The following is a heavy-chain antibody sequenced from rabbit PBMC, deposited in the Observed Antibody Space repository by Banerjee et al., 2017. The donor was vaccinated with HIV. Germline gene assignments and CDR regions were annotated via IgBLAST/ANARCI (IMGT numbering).Heavy chain of an antibody. J-gene: IGHJ6*01. V-gene: IGHV1S40*01. CDR1: GFSFSSGYW. CDR2: IYAGSSGTT. D-gene: IGHD7-1*01. CDR3: ARGGTGSDWDL. Sequence: QSLEESGGDLVKPGASLTLTCTASGFSFSSGYWIWWVRQAPGKGLEWIACIYAGSSGTTYYASWAKGRFTISKTSSTTVTLQMTSLTAADTATYFCARGGTGSDWDLWGPGTLVTVS.